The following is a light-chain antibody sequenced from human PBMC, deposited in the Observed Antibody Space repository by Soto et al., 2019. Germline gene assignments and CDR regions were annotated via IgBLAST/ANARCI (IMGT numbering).Light chain of an antibody. CDR1: QSVSSY. CDR3: QQRSNWPLT. V-gene: IGKV3-11*01. CDR2: DAS. Sequence: EIVLTQSPATLSLSPGERATLSCRASQSVSSYLAWYQQRPGQAPRLLIYDASNRATGIPARFSGSGSGTDFTLTISGLEPEDFAVYYCQQRSNWPLTFGGGTKVELK. J-gene: IGKJ4*01.